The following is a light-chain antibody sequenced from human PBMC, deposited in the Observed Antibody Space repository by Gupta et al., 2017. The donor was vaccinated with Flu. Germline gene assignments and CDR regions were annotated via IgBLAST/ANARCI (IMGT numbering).Light chain of an antibody. Sequence: TITCSGSSSSIGNNYVSWYQQLPGTAPKLLIYGNDKRPSGIPDRFSGSKSGTSATLGITGLQTADEADYYCATWDSSLSAGGVFGGGTKLTVL. CDR3: ATWDSSLSAGGV. CDR1: SSSIGNNY. J-gene: IGLJ3*02. CDR2: GND. V-gene: IGLV1-51*01.